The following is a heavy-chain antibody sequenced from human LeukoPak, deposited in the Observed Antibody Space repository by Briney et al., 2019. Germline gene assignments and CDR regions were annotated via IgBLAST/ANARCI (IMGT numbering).Heavy chain of an antibody. CDR1: GFTFSAYT. CDR3: ARQAGPYYMGV. V-gene: IGHV3-21*01. D-gene: IGHD6-13*01. CDR2: IGRSGNYI. J-gene: IGHJ6*03. Sequence: PGGSLRLSCAASGFTFSAYTMNWVRQAPGKGLEWVSSIGRSGNYIYHADSVKGRFTISRDNAKNSLYLQMSSLRAEDTAVYYCARQAGPYYMGVWGKGTTVTVSS.